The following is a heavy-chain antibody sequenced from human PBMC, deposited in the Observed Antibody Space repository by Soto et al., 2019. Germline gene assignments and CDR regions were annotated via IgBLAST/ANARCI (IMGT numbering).Heavy chain of an antibody. J-gene: IGHJ4*02. CDR3: AKGSRDYYDSSGYYPIDY. V-gene: IGHV3-23*01. CDR2: ISGSGGST. CDR1: GFTFSSYA. Sequence: GGSLRLSCAASGFTFSSYAMSWVRQAPGKGLKWVSAISGSGGSTYYAGSWKGRFTISRDNSKNTLYLQMNSLRAEDTAVYYCAKGSRDYYDSSGYYPIDYWGQGTLVTVSS. D-gene: IGHD3-22*01.